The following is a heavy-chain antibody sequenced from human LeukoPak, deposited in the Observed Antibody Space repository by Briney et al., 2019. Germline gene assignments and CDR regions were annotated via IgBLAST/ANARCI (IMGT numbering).Heavy chain of an antibody. CDR2: IYPGDSDT. D-gene: IGHD3-9*01. CDR1: GYSFTSYW. CDR3: ARQGVQYYDILTGYFPFDY. Sequence: GESLKISCKGSGYSFTSYWIGWVRQMPGKGLEWMGIIYPGDSDTRYNPSFQGQVTISADKSIGTAYLQWSSLKASDTAMYYCARQGVQYYDILTGYFPFDYWGQGTLVTVSS. V-gene: IGHV5-51*01. J-gene: IGHJ4*02.